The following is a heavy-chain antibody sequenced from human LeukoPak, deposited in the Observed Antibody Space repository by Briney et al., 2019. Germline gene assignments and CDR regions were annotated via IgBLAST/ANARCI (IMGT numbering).Heavy chain of an antibody. D-gene: IGHD3-22*01. CDR2: INPNSGGT. CDR1: GYTFTGYY. V-gene: IGHV1-2*06. J-gene: IGHJ4*02. Sequence: ASVKVPCKASGYTFTGYYMHWVRQAPGQGLEWMGRINPNSGGTNYAQKFQGRVTMTRDTSISTAYMELSRLRSDDTAVYYCARDGGGPYYYDSSGYYSDYWGQGTLVTVSS. CDR3: ARDGGGPYYYDSSGYYSDY.